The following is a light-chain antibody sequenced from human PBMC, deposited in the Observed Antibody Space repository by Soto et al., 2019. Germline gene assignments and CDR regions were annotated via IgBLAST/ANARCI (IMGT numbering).Light chain of an antibody. CDR3: QQYDSSPRT. J-gene: IGKJ1*01. CDR2: GAS. CDR1: QSVAGTN. V-gene: IGKV3-20*01. Sequence: EIVLTQSPGTLSLSPGERATLSCRASQSVAGTNLAWYQQKPGQGPRLLIYGASFRATGIPDRSSGSGSGTDFTLTISRLEPEDFAVYYCQQYDSSPRTFGQGTRVEIK.